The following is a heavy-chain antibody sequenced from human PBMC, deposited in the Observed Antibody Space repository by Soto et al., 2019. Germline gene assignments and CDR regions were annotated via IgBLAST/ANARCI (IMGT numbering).Heavy chain of an antibody. Sequence: SETLSLTCTVSGGSVSSGGYYWSWIRQPPGKGLEWIGYIYYSGSTNYNPSLKSRVTISVDTSKNQFSLKLSSVTAADTAVYYCASASIAAAGTGGYFDYWGQGTLVTVSS. CDR1: GGSVSSGGYY. CDR2: IYYSGST. V-gene: IGHV4-61*08. CDR3: ASASIAAAGTGGYFDY. D-gene: IGHD6-13*01. J-gene: IGHJ4*02.